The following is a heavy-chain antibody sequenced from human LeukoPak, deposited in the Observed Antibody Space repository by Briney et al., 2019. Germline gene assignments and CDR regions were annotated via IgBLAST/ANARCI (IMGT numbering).Heavy chain of an antibody. J-gene: IGHJ6*04. CDR3: AELGITMIGGV. D-gene: IGHD3-10*02. CDR2: ISYDGNNK. V-gene: IGHV3-30*04. CDR1: GFTFSSYA. Sequence: GGSLRLSCAASGFTFSSYAIHWVRQAPGKGLEWVAVISYDGNNKYYADSVKGRFTISRDNAKNSLYLQMNSLRAEDTAVYYCAELGITMIGGVWGKGTTVTISS.